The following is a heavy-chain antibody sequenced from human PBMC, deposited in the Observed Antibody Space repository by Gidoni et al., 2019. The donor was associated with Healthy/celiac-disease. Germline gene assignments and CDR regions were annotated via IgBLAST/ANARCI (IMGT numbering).Heavy chain of an antibody. Sequence: EVQLVESGGGVVQPGGSLRLSCAASGFTFDDYAMHWVRQAPGKGLEWVSLISGDGGSTYYADSVKGRFTISRDNSKNSLYLQMNSLRTEDTALYYCAKDMAVEMATSGWSHWGQGTLVTVSS. CDR1: GFTFDDYA. CDR3: AKDMAVEMATSGWSH. J-gene: IGHJ4*02. D-gene: IGHD5-12*01. CDR2: ISGDGGST. V-gene: IGHV3-43*02.